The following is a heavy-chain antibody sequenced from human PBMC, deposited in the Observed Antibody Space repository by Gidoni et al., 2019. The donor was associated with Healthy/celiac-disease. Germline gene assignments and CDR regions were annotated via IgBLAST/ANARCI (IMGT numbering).Heavy chain of an antibody. CDR2: ISSSSSYI. CDR3: ARDSGLLWFGESDY. Sequence: EVQLVASGGGLVKPGGSLRLSSPSSGFTFRSYSLNWVRQAPGKGLEWVSSISSSSSYIYYADSVKGRFTIARDNAKNSLYLQMNSLRAEDTAVYYCARDSGLLWFGESDYWGQGTLVTVSS. CDR1: GFTFRSYS. D-gene: IGHD3-10*01. J-gene: IGHJ4*02. V-gene: IGHV3-21*01.